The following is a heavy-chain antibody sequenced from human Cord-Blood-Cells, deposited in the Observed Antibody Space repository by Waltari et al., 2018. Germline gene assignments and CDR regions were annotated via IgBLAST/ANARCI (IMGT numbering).Heavy chain of an antibody. CDR3: ARHPAFDI. J-gene: IGHJ3*02. V-gene: IGHV4-39*01. CDR2: IYYSGGT. Sequence: QLQLQESGPGLVNPSETLSLTCTVSGGSISSSSYYWGWIRQPPGKGLEWIGSIYYSGGTTYNPSLKSRVTISVDTSKNQFSLKLSSVTAADTAVYYCARHPAFDIWGQGTMVTVSS. CDR1: GGSISSSSYY.